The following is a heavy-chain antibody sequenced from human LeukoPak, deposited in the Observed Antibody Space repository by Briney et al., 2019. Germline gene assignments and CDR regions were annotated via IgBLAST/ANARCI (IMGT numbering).Heavy chain of an antibody. V-gene: IGHV3-33*01. CDR3: ARALYSSSSGGGDYYYYYGMDV. D-gene: IGHD6-6*01. Sequence: RSLRLSCAASGFTXSSYGMHWVRQAPGKGLEWVAVIWYDGSNKYYADSVKGRFTISRDNSKNTLYLQMNSLRAEDTAVYYCARALYSSSSGGGDYYYYYGMDVWGQGTTVTVSS. J-gene: IGHJ6*02. CDR2: IWYDGSNK. CDR1: GFTXSSYG.